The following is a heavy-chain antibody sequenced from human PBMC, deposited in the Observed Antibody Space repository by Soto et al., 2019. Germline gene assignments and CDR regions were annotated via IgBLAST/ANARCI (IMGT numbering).Heavy chain of an antibody. CDR1: GYAFSDYY. J-gene: IGHJ4*02. D-gene: IGHD1-1*01. V-gene: IGHV1-2*02. Sequence: ASVKVSCKASGYAFSDYYIHWVRQAPGQGLEWMGWINPNSGGTKYAPKFQGGVTMTRDTSITTAYMELSRLRSGDTAVYYCAKEPATAKPEGVDFWGQGTLVTVSS. CDR2: INPNSGGT. CDR3: AKEPATAKPEGVDF.